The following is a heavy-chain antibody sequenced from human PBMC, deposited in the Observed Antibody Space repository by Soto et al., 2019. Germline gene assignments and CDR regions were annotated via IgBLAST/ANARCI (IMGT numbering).Heavy chain of an antibody. V-gene: IGHV1-18*04. CDR2: ISAYNGKT. CDR1: GYTFTSYG. D-gene: IGHD4-4*01. CDR3: ARWEEMNTVTTTAFCMDV. Sequence: ASVKVSCEASGYTFTSYGISWVRQAPGQGLEWMGWISAYNGKTNYAQKLQGRVTMTTDTSTSTAYMELRSLRSDDTAVYYCARWEEMNTVTTTAFCMDVWGQGTKVTVXS. J-gene: IGHJ6*02.